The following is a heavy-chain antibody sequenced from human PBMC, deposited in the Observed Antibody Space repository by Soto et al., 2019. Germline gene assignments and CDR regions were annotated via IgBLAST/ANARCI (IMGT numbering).Heavy chain of an antibody. Sequence: DVQLVESGGGLVQPGRSLRLSCEVSGFSFGDYAMHWVRQAPGKGLEWVSGIFWNSGTIAYAGSVKGRFTISRDNAKNSLYLQMNSLRPENTALYYCAKGQCTGVKCYSDYKDVWGKGTTVMVSS. D-gene: IGHD2-8*02. CDR3: AKGQCTGVKCYSDYKDV. CDR2: IFWNSGTI. CDR1: GFSFGDYA. V-gene: IGHV3-9*01. J-gene: IGHJ6*03.